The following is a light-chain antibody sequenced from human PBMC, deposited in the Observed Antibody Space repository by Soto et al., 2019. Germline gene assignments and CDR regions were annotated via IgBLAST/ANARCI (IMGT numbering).Light chain of an antibody. CDR3: CSYVGSSILM. CDR2: EVN. V-gene: IGLV2-23*02. CDR1: GSVVGLYNL. Sequence: QSVVTHPASVSGSPGQSITISCTGTGSVVGLYNLVSWYQQLPGKAPKLIIYEVNERPSGISDRFSGSESGNTASLTISGLQDEDEADYYCCSYVGSSILMFGGGTKVTVL. J-gene: IGLJ3*02.